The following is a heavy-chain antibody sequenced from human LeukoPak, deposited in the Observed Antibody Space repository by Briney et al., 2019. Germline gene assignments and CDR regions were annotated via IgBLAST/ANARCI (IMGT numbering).Heavy chain of an antibody. CDR2: INYSGNT. D-gene: IGHD3/OR15-3a*01. V-gene: IGHV4-59*02. CDR1: GGSVSSHY. CDR3: ARQTGSGLFILP. J-gene: IGHJ4*02. Sequence: PSETLSLTCTVSGGSVSSHYWSWIRQPPGKGLEWIGSINYSGNTNYKSSLKSRVTISVDISKNQLSLKLSSVTPADTAVYYCARQTGSGLFILPGGQGTLVTVSS.